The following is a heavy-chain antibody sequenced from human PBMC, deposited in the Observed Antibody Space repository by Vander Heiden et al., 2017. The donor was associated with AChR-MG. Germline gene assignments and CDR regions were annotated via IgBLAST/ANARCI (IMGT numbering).Heavy chain of an antibody. J-gene: IGHJ4*02. V-gene: IGHV1-46*03. D-gene: IGHD1-26*01. Sequence: QAQLAQSGAEVKKPGASLKGSCKTSGCTFPNPPMHWVRQPPGQGLEWVGTINPSLDSTHYAQKFQGRVRMTRDTSTKTVYMDMTSLRPEDTAVYFWARELTGSFYFDFWGQGSLVTVSS. CDR2: INPSLDST. CDR3: ARELTGSFYFDF. CDR1: GCTFPNPP.